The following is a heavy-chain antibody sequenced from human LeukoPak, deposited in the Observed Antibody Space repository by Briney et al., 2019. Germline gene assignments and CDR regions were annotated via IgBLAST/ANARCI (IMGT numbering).Heavy chain of an antibody. CDR3: ARDRGLVVVSSFDY. CDR2: ISAYNGNT. CDR1: GYTFTSYG. Sequence: GASVKVSCKASGYTFTSYGISWVRRAPGQGLEWMGWISAYNGNTNYAQKLQGRVTMTTDTSTSTAYMELRSLRSDDTAVYYCARDRGLVVVSSFDYWGQGTLVTVSS. J-gene: IGHJ4*02. V-gene: IGHV1-18*01. D-gene: IGHD2-2*01.